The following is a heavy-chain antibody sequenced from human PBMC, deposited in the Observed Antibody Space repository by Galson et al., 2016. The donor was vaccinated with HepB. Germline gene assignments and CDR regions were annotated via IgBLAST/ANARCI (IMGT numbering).Heavy chain of an antibody. J-gene: IGHJ6*02. Sequence: SVKVSCKASGYTFTSYGISWVRQAPGQGLEWMGWISGYNGDTDYAQKLQGRVIMTTDTSTSTSYMELRSLRSDDTAVYYCARDSSSLYECMDVWGQGTLVTVSS. CDR2: ISGYNGDT. D-gene: IGHD6-13*01. CDR3: ARDSSSLYECMDV. CDR1: GYTFTSYG. V-gene: IGHV1-18*01.